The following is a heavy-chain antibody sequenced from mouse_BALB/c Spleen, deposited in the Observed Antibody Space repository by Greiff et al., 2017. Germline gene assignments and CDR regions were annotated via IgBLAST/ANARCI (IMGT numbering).Heavy chain of an antibody. V-gene: IGHV14-3*02. CDR3: ARWGGKGYAMDD. CDR2: IDPANGNT. J-gene: IGHJ4*01. CDR1: GFNIKDTY. Sequence: VQLQQSGAELVKPGASVKLSCTASGFNIKDTYMHWVKQRPEQGLEWIGRIDPANGNTKYDPKFQGKATITADTSSNTAYLQLSSLTSEDTAGDYCARWGGKGYAMDDWGQGTSVTVSS.